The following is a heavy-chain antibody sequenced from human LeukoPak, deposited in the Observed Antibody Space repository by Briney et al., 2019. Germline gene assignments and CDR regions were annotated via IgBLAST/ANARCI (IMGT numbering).Heavy chain of an antibody. CDR1: GDSVSSNSAA. V-gene: IGHV6-1*01. Sequence: SQTLSLTCAISGDSVSSNSAAWNWIRQSPSRGLEWLGRTYYRSTWYNDYVVSVKSRITINPDTSKNQFSLHLNSVTPEDTAIYYCAREVAGTYAFDIWGQGTMVTVSS. J-gene: IGHJ3*02. D-gene: IGHD2-15*01. CDR2: TYYRSTWYN. CDR3: AREVAGTYAFDI.